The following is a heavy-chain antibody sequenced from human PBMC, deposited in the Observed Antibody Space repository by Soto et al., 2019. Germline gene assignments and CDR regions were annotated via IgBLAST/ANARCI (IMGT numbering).Heavy chain of an antibody. CDR1: GGSISSGGYY. V-gene: IGHV4-31*03. J-gene: IGHJ4*02. CDR3: ASSGYSYGPNPLLY. D-gene: IGHD5-18*01. CDR2: IYYSGGT. Sequence: QVQLQESGPGLVKPSQTLSLTCTVSGGSISSGGYYWSWIRQHPGKGLEWIGYIYYSGGTYYNPSPKSRVTISVDTSKTQFSLKLSYVTAADTAVYYCASSGYSYGPNPLLYWGQGTLVTVSS.